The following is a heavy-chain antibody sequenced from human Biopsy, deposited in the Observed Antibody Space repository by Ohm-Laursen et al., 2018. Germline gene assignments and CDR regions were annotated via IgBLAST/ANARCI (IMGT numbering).Heavy chain of an antibody. D-gene: IGHD2/OR15-2a*01. J-gene: IGHJ6*02. V-gene: IGHV4-31*03. CDR2: IYYSGST. CDR3: ARATNSTGWPYYYFYGMDV. Sequence: TLSLTCTVSGGSISSHDYYWTWIRQHPGKGLEWIGYIYYSGSTYYNPSLKSRISMSVDTSKNQFSLRLNSVTAADTAVYYCARATNSTGWPYYYFYGMDVWGQGTTVTVSS. CDR1: GGSISSHDYY.